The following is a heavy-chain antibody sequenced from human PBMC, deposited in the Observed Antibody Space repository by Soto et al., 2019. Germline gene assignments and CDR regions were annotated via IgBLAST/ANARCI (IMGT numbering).Heavy chain of an antibody. V-gene: IGHV4-59*01. CDR1: SASFTVYY. CDR3: ARDAGAPGDY. J-gene: IGHJ4*02. Sequence: QVQLQESGPGLVKPSETLSLTCTVSSASFTVYYWSWIRQLPGKGLEWIGYIYDSGSSSYNPSLTSRVTLSADRSKNQFSLKLRSVTAADTAVYFCARDAGAPGDYWGQGDLVTVSS. CDR2: IYDSGSS.